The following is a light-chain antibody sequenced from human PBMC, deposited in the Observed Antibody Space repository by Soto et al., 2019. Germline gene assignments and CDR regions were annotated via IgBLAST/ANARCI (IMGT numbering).Light chain of an antibody. CDR3: LLYSGNTWV. CDR1: TGAVTTTHY. Sequence: QAVVTQEPSLTVYPGGTVTLTCASSTGAVTTTHYPSGVQQKPGHAPRTLIYSTSKKHSWTPARFSGSLLGDKAALTLSGVQPEDEAGYFCLLYSGNTWVFGGGTKLTVL. J-gene: IGLJ3*02. CDR2: STS. V-gene: IGLV7-43*01.